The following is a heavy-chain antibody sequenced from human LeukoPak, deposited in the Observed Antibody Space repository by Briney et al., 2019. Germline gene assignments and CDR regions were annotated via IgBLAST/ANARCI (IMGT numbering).Heavy chain of an antibody. J-gene: IGHJ4*02. V-gene: IGHV4-38-2*02. D-gene: IGHD3-10*01. CDR2: IYHSGST. CDR3: ARTRYYYNSRSYGAPYYFDY. Sequence: ETLSLTCTVSGYSISSGYYWGWIRQPPGKGLEWIGSIYHSGSTYYNPSLKSRVTISVDTSKNQFSLKLSSVTAADTAVYYCARTRYYYNSRSYGAPYYFDYWGQGTLVTVSS. CDR1: GYSISSGYY.